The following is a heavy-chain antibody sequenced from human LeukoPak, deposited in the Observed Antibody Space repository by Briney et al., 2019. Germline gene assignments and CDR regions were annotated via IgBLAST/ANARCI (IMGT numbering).Heavy chain of an antibody. CDR3: AKSRGYYYDSSGYYYLDY. Sequence: GGSLRLSCAASGFTFSSYAMHWVRQAPGKGLEWVAVISYDGSNKYYADSVKGRFTISRDNSKNTLYLQMNSLRAEDTAVNYCAKSRGYYYDSSGYYYLDYWGQGTLVTVSS. V-gene: IGHV3-30-3*02. J-gene: IGHJ4*02. CDR2: ISYDGSNK. D-gene: IGHD3-22*01. CDR1: GFTFSSYA.